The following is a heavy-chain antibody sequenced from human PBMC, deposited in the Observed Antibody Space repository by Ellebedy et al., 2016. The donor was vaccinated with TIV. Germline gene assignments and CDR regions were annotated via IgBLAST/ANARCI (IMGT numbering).Heavy chain of an antibody. CDR1: GGSISGSSSY. D-gene: IGHD2-15*01. CDR3: ARDLLGYCLGGICYEGSWFDP. V-gene: IGHV4-39*07. Sequence: MPSETLSLTCTVSGGSISGSSSYWGWIRQPPGKGLEWIGSIYVSGSSYYNPSLKSRVTISLDTSKNQFSLRLNSVTAADTAVYYCARDLLGYCLGGICYEGSWFDPWGQGTLVTVSS. J-gene: IGHJ5*02. CDR2: IYVSGSS.